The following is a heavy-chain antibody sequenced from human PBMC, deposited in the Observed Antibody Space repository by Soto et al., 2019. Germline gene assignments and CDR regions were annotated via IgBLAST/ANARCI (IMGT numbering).Heavy chain of an antibody. J-gene: IGHJ4*02. D-gene: IGHD3-16*02. V-gene: IGHV3-30-3*01. Sequence: QVQLMESGGGVVQPGRSLRLSCAASGFTFSNYAMHWVRQAPGKGLEWVAVISYDGSNIYYADSVKGRFTISRDNSKNTLYLQMNSLRTEDTAVYYCARDCAVIIYWGQGTLVTVSS. CDR2: ISYDGSNI. CDR3: ARDCAVIIY. CDR1: GFTFSNYA.